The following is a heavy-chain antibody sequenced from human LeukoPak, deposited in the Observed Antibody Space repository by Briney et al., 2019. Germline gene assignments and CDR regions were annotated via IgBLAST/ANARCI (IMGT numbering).Heavy chain of an antibody. CDR1: GGSISSYY. J-gene: IGHJ5*02. D-gene: IGHD6-13*01. CDR2: IYYSGST. CDR3: VRGQQLVRGGLGWFDP. V-gene: IGHV4-59*08. Sequence: SETLSLTCTVSGGSISSYYWSWIRQPPGKGLEWIGYIYYSGSTNYNPSLKSRVTISVDTSKNQFSLKLSSVTAADTAVYYCVRGQQLVRGGLGWFDPWGQGTLVTVSS.